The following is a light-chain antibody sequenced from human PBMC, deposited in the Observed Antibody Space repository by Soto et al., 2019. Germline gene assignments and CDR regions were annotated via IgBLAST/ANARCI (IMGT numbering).Light chain of an antibody. CDR1: QSVDSY. Sequence: EIVLTQSPATLSLSPGGRATLSCRASQSVDSYLTWYQQRPGQAPMLLVDDVSKRAPGIPVRFSGSGSGTDFTLTISTLEPEDVAIYYCQQRRNWPLTFGGGTKVEIK. J-gene: IGKJ4*01. V-gene: IGKV3-11*01. CDR2: DVS. CDR3: QQRRNWPLT.